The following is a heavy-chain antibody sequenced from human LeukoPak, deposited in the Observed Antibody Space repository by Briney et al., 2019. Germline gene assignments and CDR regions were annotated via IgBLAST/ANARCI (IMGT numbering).Heavy chain of an antibody. D-gene: IGHD7-27*01. V-gene: IGHV4-34*01. CDR2: INHSGST. CDR3: ARKLNWGLGAFDI. J-gene: IGHJ3*02. CDR1: GGSFSGYY. Sequence: SETLSLTCAVYGGSFSGYYWSWIRQPPGKGLEWIGEINHSGSTNYNPSLKSRVTISVDTSKNQFSLKLSSMTAADTAMYYCARKLNWGLGAFDIWGQGALVTVSS.